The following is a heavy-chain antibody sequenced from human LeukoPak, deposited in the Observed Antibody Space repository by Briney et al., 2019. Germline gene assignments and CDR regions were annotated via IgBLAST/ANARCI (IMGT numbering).Heavy chain of an antibody. CDR1: GFTFNSYW. CDR3: ARGRYSSTTYYFDY. V-gene: IGHV3-7*01. D-gene: IGHD6-13*01. Sequence: GGSLRLSCAASGFTFNSYWMIWVRQAPGKGLKWVANIKKDGSETYYVDSVKGRFTISRDNAKNSLYLQMNSLRAEDTAIYYCARGRYSSTTYYFDYWGQGTLVTVSS. J-gene: IGHJ4*02. CDR2: IKKDGSET.